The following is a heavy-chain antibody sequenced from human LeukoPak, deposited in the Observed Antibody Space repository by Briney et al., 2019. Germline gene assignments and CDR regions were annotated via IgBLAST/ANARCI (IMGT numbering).Heavy chain of an antibody. D-gene: IGHD5-12*01. CDR1: GFTFSSYG. CDR3: ARDAWRLRGCFDY. Sequence: GGSLRLSCAASGFTFSSYGMHWVRQAPGKGLEWVAVIWYDGSNKYYADSVKGRFTISRDNSKNTLYLQMNSLRAEDTAVYYCARDAWRLRGCFDYWGQGTLVTVSS. CDR2: IWYDGSNK. V-gene: IGHV3-33*01. J-gene: IGHJ4*02.